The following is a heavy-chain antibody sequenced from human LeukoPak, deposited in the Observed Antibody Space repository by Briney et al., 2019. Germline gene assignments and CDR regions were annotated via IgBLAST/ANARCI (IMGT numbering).Heavy chain of an antibody. CDR3: VRDVRGAFDI. Sequence: SQTLSLTCAISGDSVSSNTAVWNWIRQSPSRGLEWLGRTYYRSKWSNNYAVSVKSRIIINPDTSENQFSLQLNSMTPEDTAVYYCVRDVRGAFDIWGQGTMVTVSS. J-gene: IGHJ3*02. D-gene: IGHD3-10*02. V-gene: IGHV6-1*01. CDR2: TYYRSKWSN. CDR1: GDSVSSNTAV.